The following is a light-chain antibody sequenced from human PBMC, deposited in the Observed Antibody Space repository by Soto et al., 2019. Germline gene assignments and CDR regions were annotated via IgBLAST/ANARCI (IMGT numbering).Light chain of an antibody. CDR2: DVS. CDR1: SSDVGVNYY. V-gene: IGLV2-11*01. J-gene: IGLJ1*01. CDR3: SSVTTTSTHV. Sequence: QSVLTQPRSVSGAPGQSVTISCTGTSSDVGVNYYVSWYQQHPGKAPKIMIYDVSKRPSGVPDRFSGSKSDNTASLTISGLQVDDEAEYFCSSVTTTSTHVFGTGTKVTVL.